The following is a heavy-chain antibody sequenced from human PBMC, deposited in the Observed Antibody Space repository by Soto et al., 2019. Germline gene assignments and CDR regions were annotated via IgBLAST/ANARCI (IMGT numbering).Heavy chain of an antibody. Sequence: ASVKVSCKASGNTFTGYYIHWVRQAPGQGLEWMGWINPNNDGTTYGEKFQGRVTMTRDTSTSTAYMELSRLRSDDTAVYYCARDLGGSRDSWGQGTLVTVSS. CDR2: INPNNDGT. CDR1: GNTFTGYY. J-gene: IGHJ4*02. CDR3: ARDLGGSRDS. V-gene: IGHV1-2*02. D-gene: IGHD1-26*01.